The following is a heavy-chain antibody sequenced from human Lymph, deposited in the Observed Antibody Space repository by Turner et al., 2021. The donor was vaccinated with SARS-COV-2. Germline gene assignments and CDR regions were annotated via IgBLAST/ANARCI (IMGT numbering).Heavy chain of an antibody. Sequence: EVQLVESGGGLVQPGGSLRLSCAASGFTFSTYWMSWVRQAPGKGLEWVANRKQDGSEKYYVDSLKGRFTISRDNAKNSLYLQMNSLRAEDTAVYYCAREDTVMVYDYWGQGTLVTVSS. CDR3: AREDTVMVYDY. CDR1: GFTFSTYW. CDR2: RKQDGSEK. V-gene: IGHV3-7*03. J-gene: IGHJ4*02. D-gene: IGHD5-18*01.